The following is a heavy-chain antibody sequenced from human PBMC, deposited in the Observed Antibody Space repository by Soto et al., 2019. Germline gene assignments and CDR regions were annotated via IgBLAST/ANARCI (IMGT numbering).Heavy chain of an antibody. V-gene: IGHV4-39*01. CDR2: IFYSGST. Sequence: PSETLSLTCTVSGGSISSSSYYWGWIRQPPGKGLEWIRSIFYSGSTYYNPSLKSRVTISVDTSKNQFSLKLSSVTAADTAVYYCARHLTYCSAGSCYSDFPYYGMDVWGQGTTVTVSS. D-gene: IGHD2-15*01. CDR1: GGSISSSSYY. CDR3: ARHLTYCSAGSCYSDFPYYGMDV. J-gene: IGHJ6*02.